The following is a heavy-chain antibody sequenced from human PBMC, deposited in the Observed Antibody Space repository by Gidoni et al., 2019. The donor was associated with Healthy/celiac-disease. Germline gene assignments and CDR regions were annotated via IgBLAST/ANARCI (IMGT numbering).Heavy chain of an antibody. CDR3: TTSGCGGDCYPLAYYYYGMDV. CDR1: GFTFSNAW. J-gene: IGHJ6*02. V-gene: IGHV3-15*07. Sequence: EVQLVESGGGLVKPGGSLRLSCAASGFTFSNAWMNWVRQAPGKGLEWVGRIKSKTDGGTTDYAAPVKGRFTSSRDESKNTLYLQMNSLKTEDTAVYYCTTSGCGGDCYPLAYYYYGMDVWGQGTTVTVSS. CDR2: IKSKTDGGTT. D-gene: IGHD2-21*02.